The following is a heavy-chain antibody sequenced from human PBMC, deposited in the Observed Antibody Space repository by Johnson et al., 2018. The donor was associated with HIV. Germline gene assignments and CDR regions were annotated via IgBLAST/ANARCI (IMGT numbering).Heavy chain of an antibody. CDR1: GFTFDDYG. CDR3: ARGKGAAAGLDTFAI. Sequence: VQLVESGGGLVQPGRSLRLSCAASGFTFDDYGMTWVRQPPGKGLEWVSGINWNGGSTDYADSIKGRFTISRDNARNSLYLQMSSLRAEDTALDYCARGKGAAAGLDTFAIWGQGTMVSVSS. J-gene: IGHJ3*02. D-gene: IGHD6-13*01. CDR2: INWNGGST. V-gene: IGHV3-20*04.